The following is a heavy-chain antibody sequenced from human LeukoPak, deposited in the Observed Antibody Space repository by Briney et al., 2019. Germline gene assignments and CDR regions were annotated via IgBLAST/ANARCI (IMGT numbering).Heavy chain of an antibody. D-gene: IGHD6-19*01. Sequence: GGSPRLSCTASGFTFGVYAISWVRQAPGKGLEWGGFIRSKAFGGTTQYAASVKGRFTISRDDSESIAYLQMNSLKIEDTAVYYCTRDISSGSGGGYWGHGTLVTVAS. CDR1: GFTFGVYA. V-gene: IGHV3-49*04. J-gene: IGHJ4*01. CDR2: IRSKAFGGTT. CDR3: TRDISSGSGGGY.